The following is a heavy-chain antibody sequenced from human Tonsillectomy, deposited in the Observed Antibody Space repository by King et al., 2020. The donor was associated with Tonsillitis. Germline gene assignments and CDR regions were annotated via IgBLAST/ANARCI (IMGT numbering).Heavy chain of an antibody. CDR2: ISYDGSNK. D-gene: IGHD3-22*01. CDR3: AKGDYYXRSGYRSAD. Sequence: VQLVESGGGVVQPGRSLRLSCAASGFTFSSYGMHWVRQAPGXGLEWVAVISYDGSNKYYGDSVKGRFTISRDNSKNPXYLQMNSLRAGDTAVYYCAKGDYYXRSGYRSADWGXXXXVX. CDR1: GFTFSSYG. J-gene: IGHJ1*01. V-gene: IGHV3-30*18.